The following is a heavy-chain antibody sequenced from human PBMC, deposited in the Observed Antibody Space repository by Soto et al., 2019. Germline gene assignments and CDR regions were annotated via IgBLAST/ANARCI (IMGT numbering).Heavy chain of an antibody. CDR3: ASESEDRSTNFAY. CDR1: ELKCAGDG. Sequence: VGLLRLWNGVAELKCAGDGGSWVRQGSGKGLEWLSSISNTTNYIYYGDSMKGRFTISRDNAKNSLYLEMNSLRAEDTAVYYCASESEDRSTNFAYWGQGTPVPVSS. D-gene: IGHD6-13*01. J-gene: IGHJ4*02. CDR2: ISNTTNYI. V-gene: IGHV3-21*06.